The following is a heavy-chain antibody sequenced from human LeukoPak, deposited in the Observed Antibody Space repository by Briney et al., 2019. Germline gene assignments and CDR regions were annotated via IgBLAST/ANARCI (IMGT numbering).Heavy chain of an antibody. CDR3: AKDREGITIFGVVIMAFDY. CDR1: GFTFSSYA. Sequence: GSLRLSCAASGFTFSSYAMSWVRQAPGKGLEWVSAISGSGGSTYYADSVKGRFTISRDNSKNTLYLQMNSLRAEDTAVYYCAKDREGITIFGVVIMAFDYWGQGTLVTVSS. V-gene: IGHV3-23*01. J-gene: IGHJ4*02. D-gene: IGHD3-3*01. CDR2: ISGSGGST.